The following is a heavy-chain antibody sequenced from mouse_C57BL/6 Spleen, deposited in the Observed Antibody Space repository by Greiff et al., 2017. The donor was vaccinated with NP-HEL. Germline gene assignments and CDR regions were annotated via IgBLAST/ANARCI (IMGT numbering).Heavy chain of an antibody. V-gene: IGHV1-69*01. CDR1: GYTFTSYW. D-gene: IGHD2-3*01. J-gene: IGHJ2*01. Sequence: QVQLKQPGAELVMPGASVKLSCKASGYTFTSYWMHWVKQRPGQGLEWIGEIDPSDSYTNYNQKFKGKSTLTVDKSSSTAYMQLSSLTSEDSAVYYCARGLYDGYGFDYWGQGTTLTVSS. CDR2: IDPSDSYT. CDR3: ARGLYDGYGFDY.